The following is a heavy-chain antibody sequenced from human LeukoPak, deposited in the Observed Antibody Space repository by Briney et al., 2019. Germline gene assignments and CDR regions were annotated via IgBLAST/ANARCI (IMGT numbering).Heavy chain of an antibody. V-gene: IGHV1-46*01. Sequence: ASVKVSCKASGYTFTRYYMHWVRQAPGQGLEWMGIINPSGGSTSYAQKFQGRVTMTRNTSISTAYMELSSLRSEDTAVYYCARGRGARLRPQNWFDPWGQGTLVTVSS. CDR3: ARGRGARLRPQNWFDP. J-gene: IGHJ5*02. CDR1: GYTFTRYY. CDR2: INPSGGST. D-gene: IGHD5-12*01.